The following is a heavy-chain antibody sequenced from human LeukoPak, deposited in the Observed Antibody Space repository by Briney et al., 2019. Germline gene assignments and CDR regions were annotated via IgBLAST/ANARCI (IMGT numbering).Heavy chain of an antibody. J-gene: IGHJ4*02. Sequence: SETLSLTCAVYGGSFSGYYWNWIRQPPGKGLEWIGEINHSGSTNYNPSLKSRVTISVDTSKNQCSLKLSSVTAADTAVYYCASQYYDILTGYYSFNSWGQGTLVTVSS. CDR3: ASQYYDILTGYYSFNS. CDR1: GGSFSGYY. CDR2: INHSGST. V-gene: IGHV4-34*01. D-gene: IGHD3-9*01.